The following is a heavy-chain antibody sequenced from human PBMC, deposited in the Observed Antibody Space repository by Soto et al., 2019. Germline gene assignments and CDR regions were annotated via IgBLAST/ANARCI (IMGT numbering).Heavy chain of an antibody. J-gene: IGHJ4*02. V-gene: IGHV3-33*01. Sequence: QVQLVESGGGVIQPGTSLRLSCAAFGFTFSSYGMHWVRQAPGKGLEWVAVILYDGSKKYHADSVKGRLTVSRDNSKSSLYLEMNSLRADDTAVYYCARDSQRVGATNFWVDYWRQGTLVTVSS. CDR3: ARDSQRVGATNFWVDY. D-gene: IGHD1-26*01. CDR2: ILYDGSKK. CDR1: GFTFSSYG.